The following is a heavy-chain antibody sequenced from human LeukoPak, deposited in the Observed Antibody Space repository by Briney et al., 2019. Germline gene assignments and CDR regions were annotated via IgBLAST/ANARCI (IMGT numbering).Heavy chain of an antibody. J-gene: IGHJ4*02. V-gene: IGHV4-38-2*02. Sequence: PSETLSLTCTVSGYSISSGYYWGWIRQPPGKGLEWIGSIYHSGLTNYNPSLKSRVTISTSKNQISLQLTSVTAADTAVYYCARDSFVRYYDSSAYYNGLDFWGQGILVAVSS. CDR1: GYSISSGYY. D-gene: IGHD3-22*01. CDR3: ARDSFVRYYDSSAYYNGLDF. CDR2: IYHSGLT.